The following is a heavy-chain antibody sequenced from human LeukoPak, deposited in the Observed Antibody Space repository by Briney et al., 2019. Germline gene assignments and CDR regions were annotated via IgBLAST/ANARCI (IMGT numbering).Heavy chain of an antibody. CDR1: GGSFSDYY. D-gene: IGHD5-12*01. CDR3: ARRGYSGYDLHFDY. J-gene: IGHJ4*02. CDR2: INHSGNT. Sequence: SETLSLTCAVYGGSFSDYYWSWIRQPPGKGLEWIGEINHSGNTYYNPSLKSRVAISIDTSKNRFSLKLSSVTAADTAVFYCARRGYSGYDLHFDYWGQGTLVTVSS. V-gene: IGHV4-34*01.